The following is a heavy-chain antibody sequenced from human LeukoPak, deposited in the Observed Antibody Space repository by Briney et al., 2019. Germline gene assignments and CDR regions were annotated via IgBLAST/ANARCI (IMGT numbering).Heavy chain of an antibody. CDR1: GFTFSTYW. CDR3: ARGHVDTTITREFDY. CDR2: IKYDESEK. Sequence: GGSLRLSCAASGFTFSTYWMSWVRQAPGKGLEWVANIKYDESEKYYVDSVKGRFTISRDNAKNSLYLQMNSLRVEDTAVYYCARGHVDTTITREFDYWGQGTLVTVSS. D-gene: IGHD5-18*01. J-gene: IGHJ4*02. V-gene: IGHV3-7*01.